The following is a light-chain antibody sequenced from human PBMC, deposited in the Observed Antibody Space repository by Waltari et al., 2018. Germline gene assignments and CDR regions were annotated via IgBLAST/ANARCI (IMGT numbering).Light chain of an antibody. CDR2: RNN. CDR1: SPNIGSNY. V-gene: IGLV1-47*01. J-gene: IGLJ3*02. Sequence: QSVLTQPPSASGTPGQRVTIPCSGRSPNIGSNYVYWYQHVPGAAPKLLIYRNNQRPSGVPDRFSGSKSGTSASLAISGLRSEDEADYYCAAWDDSLSRWLLGGGTKLTVL. CDR3: AAWDDSLSRWL.